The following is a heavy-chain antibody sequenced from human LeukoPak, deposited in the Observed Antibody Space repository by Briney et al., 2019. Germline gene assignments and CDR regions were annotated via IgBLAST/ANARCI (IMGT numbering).Heavy chain of an antibody. V-gene: IGHV1-8*03. D-gene: IGHD6-19*01. CDR2: MNPNSGNT. CDR1: GYTFTSYD. Sequence: ASVKVSCKASGYTFTSYDINWVRQATGQGLEWMGWMNPNSGNTGYAQKFQGRVTITRNTSISTAYMELRSLRSDDTAVYYCARARIAVAGYYFDYWGQGTLVTVSS. CDR3: ARARIAVAGYYFDY. J-gene: IGHJ4*02.